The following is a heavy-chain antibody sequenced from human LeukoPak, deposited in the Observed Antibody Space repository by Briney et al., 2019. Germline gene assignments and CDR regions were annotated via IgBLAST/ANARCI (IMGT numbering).Heavy chain of an antibody. V-gene: IGHV3-30-3*01. Sequence: GRSLRLSCAASGFTFSSYAMHWVRQAPGKGLEWVAVISYDGSNKYYADSVKGRFTISRDNSKNTLYLQMNSLRAEDTAVYYCARDGGMTGDYWGQGTLVTVSS. J-gene: IGHJ4*02. CDR2: ISYDGSNK. CDR1: GFTFSSYA. D-gene: IGHD3-16*01. CDR3: ARDGGMTGDY.